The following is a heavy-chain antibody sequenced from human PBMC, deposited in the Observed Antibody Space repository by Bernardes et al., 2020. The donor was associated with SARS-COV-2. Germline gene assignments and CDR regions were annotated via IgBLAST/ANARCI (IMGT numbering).Heavy chain of an antibody. CDR1: GFNFTGYA. J-gene: IGHJ4*02. Sequence: GGSLRLSCAASGFNFTGYAIQWVRQPSGKGLEWIGRIRSKPTGYATTSAASLKGRFVISRDDSRNTAYLQLHSLKIEDTAVYYCTGDYLYWDQGTLVSVSS. V-gene: IGHV3-73*01. CDR3: TGDYLY. CDR2: IRSKPTGYAT. D-gene: IGHD4-17*01.